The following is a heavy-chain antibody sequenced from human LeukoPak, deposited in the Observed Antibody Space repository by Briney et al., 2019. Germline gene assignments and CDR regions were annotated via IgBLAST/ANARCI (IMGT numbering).Heavy chain of an antibody. J-gene: IGHJ4*02. D-gene: IGHD4-17*01. CDR2: MNPNSGNT. Sequence: ASVKVSCKASGYTFTSYDINRVRQATGQGLEWMGWMNPNSGNTGYAQKFQGRVTMTRNTSISTAYMELSSLRSEDTAVYYCARAPIVYGVVYFDYWGQGTLVTVSS. V-gene: IGHV1-8*01. CDR3: ARAPIVYGVVYFDY. CDR1: GYTFTSYD.